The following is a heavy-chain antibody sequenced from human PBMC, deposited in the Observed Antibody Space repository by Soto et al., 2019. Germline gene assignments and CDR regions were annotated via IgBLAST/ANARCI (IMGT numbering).Heavy chain of an antibody. CDR1: GYSVSGNRAA. D-gene: IGHD6-19*01. Sequence: SHTLSLTCAISGYSVSGNRAALHWIRQSPSRGLEWLGRTYYRSTWYNDYAVSVKSRITINPDTSKNQFSLQLNSVTPEDTAVYYCARDDYDSGWDVYWGQGTLVTVSS. V-gene: IGHV6-1*01. CDR2: TYYRSTWYN. J-gene: IGHJ4*02. CDR3: ARDDYDSGWDVY.